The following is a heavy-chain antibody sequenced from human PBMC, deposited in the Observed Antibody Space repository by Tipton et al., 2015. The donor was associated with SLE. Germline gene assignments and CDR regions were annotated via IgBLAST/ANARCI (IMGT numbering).Heavy chain of an antibody. CDR1: GYTFTGYY. D-gene: IGHD2-21*01. J-gene: IGHJ2*01. CDR2: INPNSGGT. CDR3: ARAAGLQSNWYFDL. V-gene: IGHV1-2*02. Sequence: QSGAEVKKPGASVKVSCKASGYTFTGYYMHWVRQAPGQGLEWMGWINPNSGGTNYAQKFQGRVTMTRDTSISTAYMELSRLRSDDTAVYSCARAAGLQSNWYFDLWGRGTLVTVSS.